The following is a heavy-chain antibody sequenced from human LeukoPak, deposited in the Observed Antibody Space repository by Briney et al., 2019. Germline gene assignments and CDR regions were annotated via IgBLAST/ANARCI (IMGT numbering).Heavy chain of an antibody. Sequence: GGSLRLSCAASGFTFSSYSMNWVRQAPGKGLEWVSSISSSSSYIYYADSVKGRFTISRDNAKNSLYLQMNSPRAEDTAVYYCARDDDDSSGYYPSPFDYWGQGTLVTVSS. V-gene: IGHV3-21*01. J-gene: IGHJ4*02. CDR1: GFTFSSYS. CDR2: ISSSSSYI. CDR3: ARDDDDSSGYYPSPFDY. D-gene: IGHD3-22*01.